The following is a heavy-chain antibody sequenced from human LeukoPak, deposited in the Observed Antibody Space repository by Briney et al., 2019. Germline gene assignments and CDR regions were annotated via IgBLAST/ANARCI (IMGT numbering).Heavy chain of an antibody. V-gene: IGHV1-2*02. D-gene: IGHD6-6*01. CDR1: GYTFTGYY. CDR3: ARESVPAVAARRGLNY. J-gene: IGHJ4*02. Sequence: ASVKVSCKASGYTFTGYYMHWVRQAPGQGLEWMGWINPNSGGTNYAQKFHGRVTMTRDTSISTAYMELSRLRSDDTAVYYCARESVPAVAARRGLNYWGQGTLVAVSS. CDR2: INPNSGGT.